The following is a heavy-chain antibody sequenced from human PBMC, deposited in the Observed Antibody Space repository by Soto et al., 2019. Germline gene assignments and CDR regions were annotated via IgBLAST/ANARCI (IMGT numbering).Heavy chain of an antibody. CDR3: ARGSTVTTAYYYMDV. J-gene: IGHJ6*03. Sequence: EVQLVESGGGLVQPGGSLRLSCAASGFTFSSYDMHWVRQATGKGLEWVSAIGTAGDTYYPGSVKGRFTISRENAKNSLYLQMYSLRAGDTAVYYCARGSTVTTAYYYMDVWGKGTTVTVSS. D-gene: IGHD4-4*01. V-gene: IGHV3-13*01. CDR1: GFTFSSYD. CDR2: IGTAGDT.